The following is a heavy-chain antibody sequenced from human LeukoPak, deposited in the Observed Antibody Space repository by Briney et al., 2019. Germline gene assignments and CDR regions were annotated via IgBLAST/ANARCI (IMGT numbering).Heavy chain of an antibody. CDR2: IIPIFGTA. V-gene: IGHV1-69*13. D-gene: IGHD5-24*01. CDR3: ARGRDGYSRFDY. J-gene: IGHJ4*02. CDR1: GGTFSSYA. Sequence: GASVKVSCKASGGTFSSYAISWVRQAPVQGLEWMGGIIPIFGTANYAQKFQGRVTITADESTSTAYMELSSLRSEDTAVYYCARGRDGYSRFDYWGQGTLVTVSS.